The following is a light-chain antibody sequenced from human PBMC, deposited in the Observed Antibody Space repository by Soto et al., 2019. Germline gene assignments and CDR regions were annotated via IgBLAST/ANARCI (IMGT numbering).Light chain of an antibody. CDR3: QQYCSAYT. J-gene: IGKJ2*01. Sequence: EIVLTQSPGTLSLSPGERATLSCRASQSVSSSQLARYQQKTGQAPRLLIYGVSSRATGIPDRFSGSGSGTDFALTISRLEPEDFAEYYCQQYCSAYTFGQGTKLEIK. V-gene: IGKV3-20*01. CDR1: QSVSSSQ. CDR2: GVS.